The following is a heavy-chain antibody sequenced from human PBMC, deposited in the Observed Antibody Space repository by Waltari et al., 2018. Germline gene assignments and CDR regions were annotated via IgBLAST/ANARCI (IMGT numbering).Heavy chain of an antibody. CDR2: IMPIRGIA. D-gene: IGHD6-13*01. V-gene: IGHV1-69*02. Sequence: QVQLVQSGAEVKKPGSSVKVSCKASGGTFSSYTISWVRQAPGQGLEWMGRIMPIRGIANYAQKFQGRVTITADKSTSTAYMELSSLRSEETAVYYCARGEKGSSSSFDYWGQGTLVTVSS. CDR3: ARGEKGSSSSFDY. J-gene: IGHJ4*02. CDR1: GGTFSSYT.